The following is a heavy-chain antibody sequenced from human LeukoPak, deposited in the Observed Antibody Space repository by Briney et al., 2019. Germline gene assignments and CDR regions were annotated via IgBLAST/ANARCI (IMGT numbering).Heavy chain of an antibody. Sequence: GDALPHSCQASGFRFGSYVVSWGRRAPGKGLEWVSIISHTGGSTYYADSVKGRFTISRDNSKNTLYVQINSLRAEDTAVYYCAKSGQYDGSGYYLVPFDYWGQGTLVTVSS. CDR1: GFRFGSYV. J-gene: IGHJ4*02. CDR3: AKSGQYDGSGYYLVPFDY. CDR2: ISHTGGST. V-gene: IGHV3-23*01. D-gene: IGHD3-22*01.